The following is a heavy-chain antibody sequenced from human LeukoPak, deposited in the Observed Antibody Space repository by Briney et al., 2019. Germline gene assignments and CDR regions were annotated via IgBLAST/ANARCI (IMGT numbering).Heavy chain of an antibody. V-gene: IGHV1-69*01. J-gene: IGHJ4*02. D-gene: IGHD6-19*01. CDR2: IIPIFGTA. Sequence: SVKVSCKASGGSFSRYAISWVRQAPGQGLEWMGGIIPIFGTANYAQKFQGRVTITADESTSTAYMELSSLRSEDTAVYYCARERDGSGWYQPYFDYWGQGTLVTVSS. CDR3: ARERDGSGWYQPYFDY. CDR1: GGSFSRYA.